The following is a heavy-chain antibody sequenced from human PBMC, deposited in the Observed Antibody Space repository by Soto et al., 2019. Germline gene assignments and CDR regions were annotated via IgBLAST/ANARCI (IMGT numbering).Heavy chain of an antibody. CDR1: GFTFSSYG. D-gene: IGHD2-15*01. CDR2: IWYDGSNK. J-gene: IGHJ5*02. V-gene: IGHV3-33*01. Sequence: ESGGGVVQPGRSLRLSCAASGFTFSSYGMHWVRQAPGKGLEWVAVIWYDGSNKYYADSVKGRFTISRDNSKNTLYLQMNSLRAEDTAVYYCARDEGGYCSGGSCYSGGENWFDPWGQGTLVTVSS. CDR3: ARDEGGYCSGGSCYSGGENWFDP.